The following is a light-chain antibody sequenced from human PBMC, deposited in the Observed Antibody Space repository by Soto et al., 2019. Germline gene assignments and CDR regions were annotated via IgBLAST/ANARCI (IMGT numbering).Light chain of an antibody. CDR1: QSVNNR. CDR2: DAS. V-gene: IGKV3-15*01. Sequence: EVVMTQSPATLSVSPGERATLSCRASQSVNNRLAWFQQKPGQAPRLLMFDASARANGIPARFSASVSGTEFTLTISSLQSEDFAVYYCQQYNNWPRTFGQGTKVETK. CDR3: QQYNNWPRT. J-gene: IGKJ1*01.